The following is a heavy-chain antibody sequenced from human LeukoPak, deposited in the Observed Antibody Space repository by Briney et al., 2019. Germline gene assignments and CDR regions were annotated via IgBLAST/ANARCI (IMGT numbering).Heavy chain of an antibody. CDR2: IKKDGSEE. D-gene: IGHD3-10*01. V-gene: IGHV3-7*01. CDR3: LQYNSGST. Sequence: GGSLRLSCAASGFTFSSYAMHWVRQAPGKGLEWVANIKKDGSEEYYVDSVRGRFAVSRDNAKNSLYLQMNSLRAEDTAVYYCLQYNSGSTWGQGTLVTVSS. CDR1: GFTFSSYA. J-gene: IGHJ5*02.